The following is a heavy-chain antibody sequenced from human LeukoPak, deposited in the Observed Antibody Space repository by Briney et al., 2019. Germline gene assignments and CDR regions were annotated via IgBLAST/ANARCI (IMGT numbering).Heavy chain of an antibody. Sequence: GGSLRLSCAASGFTFGDYYMSWIRQAPGKGLEGVSYISSSGCTIYYVDSVKGRFTIYRDNANTTLYLQMNSQRAEDTAVYYCAINRFKWCGESVDYLGQGTLVTDSS. CDR2: ISSSGCTI. J-gene: IGHJ4*02. CDR3: AINRFKWCGESVDY. V-gene: IGHV3-11*01. CDR1: GFTFGDYY. D-gene: IGHD3-10*01.